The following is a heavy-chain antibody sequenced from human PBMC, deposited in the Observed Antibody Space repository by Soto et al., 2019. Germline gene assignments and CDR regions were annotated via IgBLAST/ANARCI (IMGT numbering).Heavy chain of an antibody. CDR3: GKGISGRYGFDP. CDR1: GFTVSSTY. D-gene: IGHD1-26*01. V-gene: IGHV3-53*01. CDR2: SFSGGGT. Sequence: EVQLVESGGGLIQPGGSLRLSCAASGFTVSSTYMSWVRQAPVKGLEWVSVSFSGGGTYYADSVKGRFSISRDNSKNTVYLHVDSLRAEDPAVDYCGKGISGRYGFDPWGQGTLVTVSS. J-gene: IGHJ5*02.